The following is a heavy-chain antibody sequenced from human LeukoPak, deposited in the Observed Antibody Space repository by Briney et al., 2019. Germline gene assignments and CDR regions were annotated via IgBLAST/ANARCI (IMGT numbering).Heavy chain of an antibody. CDR1: GYSISRGYS. D-gene: IGHD1-26*01. Sequence: KPSETLSLTCAVSGYSISRGYSWGWIRQPPGMGLEWIGNMYHSESTHYNPSLKSRVTISADTSKNQFSLKLSSVTAADTAVYYCARFDQVWEPHGMDAFDLWGQGTMVTVS. CDR2: MYHSEST. V-gene: IGHV4-38-2*01. J-gene: IGHJ3*01. CDR3: ARFDQVWEPHGMDAFDL.